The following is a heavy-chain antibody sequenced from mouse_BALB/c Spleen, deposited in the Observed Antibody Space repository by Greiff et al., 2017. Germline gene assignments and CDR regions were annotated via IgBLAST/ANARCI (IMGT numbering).Heavy chain of an antibody. Sequence: QVQLQQSGPELVKPGASVKISCKASGYAFSSSWMNWVKQRPGQGLEWIGRIYPGDGDTNYNGKFKGKATLTADKSSSTAYMQLSSLTSVDSAVYFCAGVHSWDYWGQGTTLTVSS. V-gene: IGHV1-82*01. CDR3: AGVHSWDY. D-gene: IGHD1-2*01. J-gene: IGHJ2*01. CDR1: GYAFSSSW. CDR2: IYPGDGDT.